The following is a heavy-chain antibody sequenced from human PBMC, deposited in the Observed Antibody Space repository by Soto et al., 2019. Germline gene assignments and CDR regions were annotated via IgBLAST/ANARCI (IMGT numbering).Heavy chain of an antibody. CDR1: DGSISRSNW. V-gene: IGHV4-4*02. CDR3: ARKVVPDLDAFDI. Sequence: LRRPLYLTCAVSDGSISRSNWSSWVRQPPGKGLEWIGEIYHSGSTNYNPSLKSRVTISVDKSKNQFSLKLSSVTAADTAVYYCARKVVPDLDAFDIWDQGTMVT. CDR2: IYHSGST. J-gene: IGHJ3*02. D-gene: IGHD3-22*01.